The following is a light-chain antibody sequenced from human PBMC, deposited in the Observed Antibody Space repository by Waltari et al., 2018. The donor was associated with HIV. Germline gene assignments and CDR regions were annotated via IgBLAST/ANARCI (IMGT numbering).Light chain of an antibody. CDR3: CSYAGDYVWV. V-gene: IGLV2-11*01. Sequence: QSALTQPRSVSGSPGQSVTISCTGSTTNIGAYKFVSWYQHHPDKVPKLLLYDVTTRPSGVPDRFSGSKSGNSASLTISGLQAGDEAHYFCCSYAGDYVWVFGGGTKLTVL. CDR2: DVT. CDR1: TTNIGAYKF. J-gene: IGLJ2*01.